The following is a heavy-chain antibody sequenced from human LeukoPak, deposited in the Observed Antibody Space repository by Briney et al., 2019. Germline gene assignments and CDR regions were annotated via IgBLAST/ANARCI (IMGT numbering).Heavy chain of an antibody. CDR2: IYYSGST. CDR3: AGVGGSSYYDFWSGYPLYNWFDP. V-gene: IGHV4-59*11. CDR1: GGSISSHY. J-gene: IGHJ5*02. Sequence: PSETLSLTCTVSGGSISSHYWSWIRHPPGKGLEWSGYIYYSGSTNYNPSLKSRVTISVDTSKNQFSLKLSSVTAADTAVYYCAGVGGSSYYDFWSGYPLYNWFDPWGQGTLVTVSS. D-gene: IGHD3-3*01.